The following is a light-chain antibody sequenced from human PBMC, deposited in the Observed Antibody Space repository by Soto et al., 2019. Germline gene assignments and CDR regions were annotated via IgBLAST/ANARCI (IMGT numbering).Light chain of an antibody. J-gene: IGKJ1*01. Sequence: VAVSLRASQTISSWLAWYQQKPGKAPKLLIYDASSLESGVPSRFSGSGSGTEFTLTICRLQPEYLASYCCDHSNSESCSFGQGTKVDIK. CDR1: QTISSW. CDR2: DAS. V-gene: IGKV1-5*01. CDR3: DHSNSESCS.